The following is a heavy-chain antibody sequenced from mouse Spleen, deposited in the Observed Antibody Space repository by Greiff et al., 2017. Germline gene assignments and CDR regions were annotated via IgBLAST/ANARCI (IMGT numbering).Heavy chain of an antibody. D-gene: IGHD2-14*01. V-gene: IGHV5-17*02. CDR1: GFTFSSSG. Sequence: EVQGVESGGGLVQPGGSRKLSCAASGFTFSSSGMHWVRQAPEKGLEWVAYISSGSSTIYYADTVKGRFTISRDNPKNTLFLQMTSLRSEDTAMYYCARNRYDGAMDYWGQGTSVTVSS. CDR3: ARNRYDGAMDY. CDR2: ISSGSSTI. J-gene: IGHJ4*01.